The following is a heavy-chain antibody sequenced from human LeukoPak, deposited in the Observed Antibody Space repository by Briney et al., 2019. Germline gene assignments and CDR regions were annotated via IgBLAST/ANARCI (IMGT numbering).Heavy chain of an antibody. Sequence: GGSLRLSCAASGFTVSSNYMTWVRQAPGKGLEWVSVLYSGGDTYYADSVKGRFTISRDNSKNTLYLQLDTLRAEDTAVYYCARYIPSCGGNCNDGFDIWGQGTMVSVSS. D-gene: IGHD2-21*01. J-gene: IGHJ3*02. CDR2: LYSGGDT. V-gene: IGHV3-53*01. CDR1: GFTVSSNY. CDR3: ARYIPSCGGNCNDGFDI.